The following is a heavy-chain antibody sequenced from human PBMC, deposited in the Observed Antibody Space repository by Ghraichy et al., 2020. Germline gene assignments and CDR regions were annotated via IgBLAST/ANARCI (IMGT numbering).Heavy chain of an antibody. V-gene: IGHV3-23*01. CDR3: AKVSSGWYSGDYFDY. Sequence: GGSLRLSCAASGFTVSSYAMSWVRQAPGKGLEWVAAISGSDGSTYYADSVKGRFTISRDNSKNTLDLQMNSLRAEDTALYYCAKVSSGWYSGDYFDYWGQGTLVTVSS. CDR2: ISGSDGST. CDR1: GFTVSSYA. D-gene: IGHD6-19*01. J-gene: IGHJ4*02.